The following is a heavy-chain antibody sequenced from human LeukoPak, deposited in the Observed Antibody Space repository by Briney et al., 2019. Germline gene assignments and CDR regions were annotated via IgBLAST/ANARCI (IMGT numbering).Heavy chain of an antibody. CDR1: GFTFSSYG. Sequence: PGGSLRLSCAAFGFTFSSYGMHWVRQTPGKGLEWVAFIRHDGSYQQYADSVKGRFTVSRDNSKNTLYLQMNSLRAEDTAVYYCAKESTWGVVVIAIPSYFDYWGQGTLVTVSS. D-gene: IGHD2-21*01. CDR3: AKESTWGVVVIAIPSYFDY. J-gene: IGHJ4*02. CDR2: IRHDGSYQ. V-gene: IGHV3-30*02.